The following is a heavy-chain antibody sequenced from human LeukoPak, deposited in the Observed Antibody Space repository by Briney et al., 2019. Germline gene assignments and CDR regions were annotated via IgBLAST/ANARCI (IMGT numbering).Heavy chain of an antibody. CDR1: GGSISSYY. V-gene: IGHV4-4*07. D-gene: IGHD2-2*01. Sequence: PSETLSLTCTVSGGSISSYYWSWIRQPAGKGLEWIGRIYTSGSTNYNPSLKSRVTMSVDTSKNQFSLKLSSVTAADTAVYYCAGGDIVVVPAASAYWGQGTLVTVSS. CDR2: IYTSGST. CDR3: AGGDIVVVPAASAY. J-gene: IGHJ4*02.